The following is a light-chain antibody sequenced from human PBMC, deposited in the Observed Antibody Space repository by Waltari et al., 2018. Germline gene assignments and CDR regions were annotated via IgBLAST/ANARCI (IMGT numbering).Light chain of an antibody. V-gene: IGLV1-51*01. Sequence: QSVLTQPPSVSAAPGQKVTISCSGSSSNIGNNCVSWYQQLPGTAPKLLIYDNNKRPSGIPDRSSGSKSGTSATLGITGLQTGDEADYYCGTWDSSLSVVFGGGTKLTVL. CDR1: SSNIGNNC. J-gene: IGLJ3*02. CDR2: DNN. CDR3: GTWDSSLSVV.